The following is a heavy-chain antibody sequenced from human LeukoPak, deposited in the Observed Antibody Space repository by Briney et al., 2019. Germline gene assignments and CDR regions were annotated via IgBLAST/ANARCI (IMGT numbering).Heavy chain of an antibody. D-gene: IGHD3-16*01. J-gene: IGHJ5*02. CDR2: IYNSGNT. V-gene: IGHV4-59*01. CDR1: GGSTNNYY. Sequence: SETLSLTCTVSGGSTNNYYWTWIRQPPGKGLEWIGNIYNSGNTNYNPSLKSRVTISIDTSKNQFSLKVISVTAADTAIYYCARESGSYLWRSWLNPWGQGTLVTVSS. CDR3: ARESGSYLWRSWLNP.